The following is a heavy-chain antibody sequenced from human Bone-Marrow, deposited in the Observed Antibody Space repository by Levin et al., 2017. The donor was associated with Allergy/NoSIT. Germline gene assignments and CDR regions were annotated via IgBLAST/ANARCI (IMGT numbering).Heavy chain of an antibody. Sequence: GGSLRLSCAASGFSFSDYYMTWVRQAPGKGLEWVSYISDSSTAIYDADSVKGRFFISRDNAKNTVYLQMNSLKVDDTAVYYCARGDGSGSFFAHFDYWGQGALVTVSS. J-gene: IGHJ4*02. CDR1: GFSFSDYY. CDR2: ISDSSTAI. D-gene: IGHD3-10*01. V-gene: IGHV3-11*01. CDR3: ARGDGSGSFFAHFDY.